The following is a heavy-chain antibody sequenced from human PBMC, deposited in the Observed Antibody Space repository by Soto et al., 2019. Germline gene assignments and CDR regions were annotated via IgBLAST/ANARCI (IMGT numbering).Heavy chain of an antibody. CDR3: ARYHLNYYYYGMDV. D-gene: IGHD2-2*01. CDR1: GCTFTSYG. CDR2: ISAYNGNT. Sequence: QGQLVQSGAAVKKPGASVKVSCKASGCTFTSYGFSWVRQAPVQGLEWMGWISAYNGNTNYAQKLQGRVTMTTDTSTSTAYMELRSLRSDDTAVYYCARYHLNYYYYGMDVWGQGTTVTVSS. J-gene: IGHJ6*02. V-gene: IGHV1-18*01.